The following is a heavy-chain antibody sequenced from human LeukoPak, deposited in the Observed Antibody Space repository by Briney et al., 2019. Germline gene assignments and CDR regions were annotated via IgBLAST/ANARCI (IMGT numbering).Heavy chain of an antibody. J-gene: IGHJ5*02. D-gene: IGHD3-9*01. CDR1: GGSFSGYY. V-gene: IGHV4-34*01. CDR3: AREQIVLRYFDWLPGWFDP. CDR2: INHSGST. Sequence: SETLSLTCAAYGGSFSGYYWSWIRQPPGKGLEWIGEINHSGSTNYNPSLKSRVTISVDTSKNQFSLKLSSVTAADTAVYYCAREQIVLRYFDWLPGWFDPWGQGTLVTVSS.